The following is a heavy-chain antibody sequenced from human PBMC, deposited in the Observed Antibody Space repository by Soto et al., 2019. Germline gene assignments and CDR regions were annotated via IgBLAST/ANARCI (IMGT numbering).Heavy chain of an antibody. CDR1: GGSISSSSYY. V-gene: IGHV4-39*01. CDR2: IYYSGST. D-gene: IGHD3-3*01. Sequence: QLQLQESGPGLVKPSETLSLTCTVSGGSISSSSYYWGWIRQPPGKGLEWIGSIYYSGSTYYNPSLKSRVTISVDTSKNQFSLKLSSVTAADTAVYYCARHSEWLSPYYFDYWGQGTLVTVSS. CDR3: ARHSEWLSPYYFDY. J-gene: IGHJ4*02.